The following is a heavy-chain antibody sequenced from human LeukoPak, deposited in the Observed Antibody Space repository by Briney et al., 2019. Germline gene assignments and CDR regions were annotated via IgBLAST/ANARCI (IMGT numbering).Heavy chain of an antibody. CDR1: GNSFTNNW. CDR3: ASEGY. V-gene: IGHV5-51*01. J-gene: IGHJ4*02. CDR2: INPDDSDT. Sequence: GESLKISCKGSGNSFTNNWIAWVRQMPGKGLEWMGIINPDDSDTQYSAPFQGQVTISADKSISTAYLQWSSLKASDTAMYYCASEGYWGQGTLVTVSS.